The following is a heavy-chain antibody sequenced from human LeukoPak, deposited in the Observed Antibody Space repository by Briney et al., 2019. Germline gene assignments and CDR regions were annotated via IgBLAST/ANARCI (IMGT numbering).Heavy chain of an antibody. CDR2: ISSSGST. J-gene: IGHJ4*02. Sequence: SETLSLTCTVSGDSISSGDYYWSWIRQPAGKGLEWIGRISSSGSTNYNPSLKSRVTISVDTSKNQFSLKLSSVTAADTAVYYCARGPEELRFLEWLLQKYYFDYWGQGTLVTVSS. D-gene: IGHD3-3*01. V-gene: IGHV4-61*02. CDR3: ARGPEELRFLEWLLQKYYFDY. CDR1: GDSISSGDYY.